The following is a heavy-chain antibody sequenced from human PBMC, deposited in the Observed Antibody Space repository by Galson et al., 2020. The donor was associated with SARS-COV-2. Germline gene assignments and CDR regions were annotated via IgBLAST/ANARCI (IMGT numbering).Heavy chain of an antibody. J-gene: IGHJ4*02. CDR3: ARPYTSSWTFFDS. CDR1: GGTFTSNG. Sequence: GASVKVSCKASGGTFTSNGISWVRQAPGQGLEWMGGIIPMFGTANYAQKFQGRVTITADESTSTAFMELSSLRSEDTALYYCARPYTSSWTFFDSWGQGTLVTVSS. CDR2: IIPMFGTA. D-gene: IGHD6-13*01. V-gene: IGHV1-69*13.